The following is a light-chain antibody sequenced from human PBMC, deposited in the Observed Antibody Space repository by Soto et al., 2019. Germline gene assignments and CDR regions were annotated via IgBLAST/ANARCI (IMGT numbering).Light chain of an antibody. CDR3: ISYTSSSTRI. J-gene: IGLJ2*01. CDR2: EVS. V-gene: IGLV2-14*01. CDR1: SSDVGYYNY. Sequence: QSVLTQPASVSGSPGQSITISCTGTSSDVGYYNYVPWYQQHPGKAPKLMIFEVSNRPSGVSDRFSGSKSGNTASLTISGLQAEDEADYFCISYTSSSTRIFGGGTKVTVL.